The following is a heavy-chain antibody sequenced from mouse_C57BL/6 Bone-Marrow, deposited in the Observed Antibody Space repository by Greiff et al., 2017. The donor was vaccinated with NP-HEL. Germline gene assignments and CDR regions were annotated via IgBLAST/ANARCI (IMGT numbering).Heavy chain of an antibody. Sequence: EVHLVESGGDLVKPGGSLKLSCAASGFTFSSYGMSWVRQTPDKRLEWVATISSGGSYTYYPDSVTGRFTISRDNAKNTLYLQMSSLKSEDTAMYYCASPYDYDVAWFAYWGRGTLVTVSA. CDR3: ASPYDYDVAWFAY. CDR1: GFTFSSYG. D-gene: IGHD2-4*01. J-gene: IGHJ3*01. V-gene: IGHV5-6*01. CDR2: ISSGGSYT.